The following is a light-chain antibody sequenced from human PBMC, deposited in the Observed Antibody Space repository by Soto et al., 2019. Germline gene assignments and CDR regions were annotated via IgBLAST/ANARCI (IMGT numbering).Light chain of an antibody. J-gene: IGKJ2*01. CDR1: ENISRY. Sequence: DIQMTQSTSSLSASVGDTVTITCRASENISRYLNWYQQKVGKAPKLLIYAASSLQSAVPSRFSGSGSGTDFTLTISSLLPEDFATYYCHQSHSFPYTFGQGTKVDIK. CDR2: AAS. V-gene: IGKV1-39*01. CDR3: HQSHSFPYT.